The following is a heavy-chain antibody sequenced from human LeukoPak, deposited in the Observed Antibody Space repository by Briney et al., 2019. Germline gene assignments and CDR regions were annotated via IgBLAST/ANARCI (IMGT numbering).Heavy chain of an antibody. CDR2: ISYDGSNK. D-gene: IGHD1-1*01. CDR1: GFTFSSYA. Sequence: PGGFLRLSCAASGFTFSSYAMHWVRQAPGKGLEWVAIISYDGSNKYYADSVRGRFTISKDNSQNTLYLQMNSLRAEDTAVYYCASHRGDYATGYFDYWGQGTLVTVSS. CDR3: ASHRGDYATGYFDY. J-gene: IGHJ4*02. V-gene: IGHV3-30*04.